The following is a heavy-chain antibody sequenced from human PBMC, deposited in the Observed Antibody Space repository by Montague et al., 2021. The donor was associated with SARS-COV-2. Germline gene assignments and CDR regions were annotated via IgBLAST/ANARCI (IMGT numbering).Heavy chain of an antibody. CDR2: IYYSGST. Sequence: SETLSLTCTVSVSSISSNNCYWGWIRQPPGKALEWIGSIYYSGSTYYNPSLKSRVTMSVDTSENQFSLKLSSVTAADTAVYYCARDGFYYDRSGPSNFDYWGQGTLVTVSS. J-gene: IGHJ4*02. D-gene: IGHD3-22*01. V-gene: IGHV4-39*07. CDR3: ARDGFYYDRSGPSNFDY. CDR1: VSSISSNNCY.